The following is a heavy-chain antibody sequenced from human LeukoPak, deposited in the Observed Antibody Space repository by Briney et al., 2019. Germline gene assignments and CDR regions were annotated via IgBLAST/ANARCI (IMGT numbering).Heavy chain of an antibody. D-gene: IGHD2-15*01. V-gene: IGHV1-2*02. CDR3: ARDPGCSGGSCYAGLNIRD. CDR2: INPNSGGT. J-gene: IGHJ4*02. Sequence: ASVKVSCKASGYTFTGYYMHWVRQAPGQGLEWMGWINPNSGGTNYAQKFQGRVTITADESTSTAYMELSSLRSEDTAVYYCARDPGCSGGSCYAGLNIRDWGQGTLVTVSS. CDR1: GYTFTGYY.